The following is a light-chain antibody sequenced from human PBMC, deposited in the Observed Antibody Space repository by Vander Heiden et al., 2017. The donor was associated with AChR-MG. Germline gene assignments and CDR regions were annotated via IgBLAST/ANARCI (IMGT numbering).Light chain of an antibody. V-gene: IGLV2-14*04. CDR2: DVS. Sequence: PGQSITISCTGTSSDVGGYNCASWYQQHPGKAPKLMIYDVSKRPSGVSNRFSGSKSGNTASLTISGLQAEDEADYYCSSGTSRNTGVFGTGTKVTVL. J-gene: IGLJ1*01. CDR1: SSDVGGYNC. CDR3: SSGTSRNTGV.